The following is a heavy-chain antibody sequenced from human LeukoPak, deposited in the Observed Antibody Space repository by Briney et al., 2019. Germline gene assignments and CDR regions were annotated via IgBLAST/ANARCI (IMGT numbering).Heavy chain of an antibody. CDR2: IYSSGST. J-gene: IGHJ4*02. CDR1: GGSISSYY. D-gene: IGHD3-3*01. CDR3: ARDHFWSGYYSNY. V-gene: IGHV4-4*07. Sequence: SETLSLTCTVSGGSISSYYWSWIRQPAGKRLEWIGRIYSSGSTNYNPSLKSRVTISVDTSKNQFSLKLSSVTAADTAVYYCARDHFWSGYYSNYWGQGTLVTVSS.